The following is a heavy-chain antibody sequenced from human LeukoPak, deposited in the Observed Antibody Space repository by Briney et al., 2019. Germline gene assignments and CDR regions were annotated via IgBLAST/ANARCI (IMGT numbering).Heavy chain of an antibody. CDR1: GGSISSSSYH. J-gene: IGHJ2*01. CDR2: IYYSGST. V-gene: IGHV4-39*07. D-gene: IGHD3-16*01. CDR3: ARCGWANWYFDL. Sequence: SETLSLTCTVSGGSISSSSYHWVWIRQPPGKGLEWIGSIYYSGSTYYNPSLKSRVTISVDTSKNQFSLKLSSVTAADTAVYYCARCGWANWYFDLWGRGTLVTVSS.